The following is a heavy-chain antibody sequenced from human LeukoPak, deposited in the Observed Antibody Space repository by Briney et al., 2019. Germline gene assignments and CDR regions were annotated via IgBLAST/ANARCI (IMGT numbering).Heavy chain of an antibody. J-gene: IGHJ5*02. CDR2: IYYSGST. V-gene: IGHV4-39*01. D-gene: IGHD4-11*01. Sequence: SETLSLTCTVSGGSISSSSYYWGWIRQPPGKGLEWIGSIYYSGSTYYNPSLKSRVTISVDTSKNQFSLKLSSVTAADTAVYYCARLSNYGTNWFDPWGQGTLVTVSS. CDR1: GGSISSSSYY. CDR3: ARLSNYGTNWFDP.